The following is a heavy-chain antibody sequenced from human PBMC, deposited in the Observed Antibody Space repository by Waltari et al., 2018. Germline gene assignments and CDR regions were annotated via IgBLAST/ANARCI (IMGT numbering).Heavy chain of an antibody. Sequence: QVQLQESGPGLVKPSETLSLTCTVSGGSISSYYWSWIRQPPGKGLEWIGYIYYSGSTNDNPSLKSRVTISVDTSKNQFSLKLSSVTAADTAVYYCASLPRPWGQGTLVTVSS. CDR3: ASLPRP. CDR2: IYYSGST. CDR1: GGSISSYY. J-gene: IGHJ5*02. V-gene: IGHV4-59*01.